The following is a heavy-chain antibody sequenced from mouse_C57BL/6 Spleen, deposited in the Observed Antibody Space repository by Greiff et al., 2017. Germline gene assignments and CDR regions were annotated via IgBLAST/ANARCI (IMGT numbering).Heavy chain of an antibody. V-gene: IGHV1-42*01. Sequence: LMESGPELVKPGASVKISCKASGYSFTGYYINWVKQNPEKSLEWIGEINPGTGGTTYNQKFKAKATLTVDKSSSTAYMQLKSLTSEDSAVYYCAREWYFDVWGTGTTVTVSS. CDR3: AREWYFDV. CDR2: INPGTGGT. CDR1: GYSFTGYY. J-gene: IGHJ1*03.